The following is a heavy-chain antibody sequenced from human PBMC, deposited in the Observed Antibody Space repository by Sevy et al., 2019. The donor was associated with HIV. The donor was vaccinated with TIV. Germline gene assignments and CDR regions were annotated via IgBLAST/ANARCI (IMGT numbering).Heavy chain of an antibody. CDR1: GFNFSIYG. D-gene: IGHD3-22*01. CDR3: VKGYDSSDFDY. CDR2: IWYDGSNK. V-gene: IGHV3-30*02. Sequence: GGSLRLSCAASGFNFSIYGMHWVRQAPGKGLEWVALIWYDGSNKYYADSVKGRFTISRDNSKNTLYLQMNSLRAEDTAVYYCVKGYDSSDFDYWGQGTLVTVSS. J-gene: IGHJ4*02.